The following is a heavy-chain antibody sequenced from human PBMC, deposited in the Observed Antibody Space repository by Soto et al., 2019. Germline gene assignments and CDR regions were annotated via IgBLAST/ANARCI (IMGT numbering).Heavy chain of an antibody. CDR3: ARAAYYYDSSGYYPGDY. CDR1: GYTFTSYG. CDR2: ISAYNGNT. D-gene: IGHD3-22*01. J-gene: IGHJ4*02. Sequence: GASVKVSCKASGYTFTSYGISWVRQAPGQGLEWMGWISAYNGNTNNAQKLQGRVTITTDTSASTAYMEVSSLRSEDTAVYYCARAAYYYDSSGYYPGDYWGQGSLVTVSS. V-gene: IGHV1-18*01.